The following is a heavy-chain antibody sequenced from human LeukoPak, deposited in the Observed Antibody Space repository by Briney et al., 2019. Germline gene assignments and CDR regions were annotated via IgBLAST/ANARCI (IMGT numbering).Heavy chain of an antibody. CDR1: GCSISSYY. CDR2: IYYSGST. Sequence: SETLSLTCTVSGCSISSYYWSWIRQPPGKGLEWIGYIYYSGSTNYNPSLKSRVTISVDTSKNQFSLKLSTVTAADTAVYYCARGWTYSSSWEYWGQGTLVTVSS. J-gene: IGHJ4*02. D-gene: IGHD6-13*01. CDR3: ARGWTYSSSWEY. V-gene: IGHV4-59*01.